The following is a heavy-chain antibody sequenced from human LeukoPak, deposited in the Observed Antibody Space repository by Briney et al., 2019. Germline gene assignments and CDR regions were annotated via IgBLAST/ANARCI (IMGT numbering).Heavy chain of an antibody. J-gene: IGHJ4*02. D-gene: IGHD3-22*01. CDR1: GGSISSSSYY. CDR2: IYYSGST. CDR3: ARHIVTYYYDSSGYYFDY. V-gene: IGHV4-39*01. Sequence: PSETLSLTCTVSGGSISSSSYYWGWILQPPGKGLEWIGSIYYSGSTYYNPSLKGRVTISVDTSKNQFSLKLSSVTAADTAVYYCARHIVTYYYDSSGYYFDYWGQGTLVTVSS.